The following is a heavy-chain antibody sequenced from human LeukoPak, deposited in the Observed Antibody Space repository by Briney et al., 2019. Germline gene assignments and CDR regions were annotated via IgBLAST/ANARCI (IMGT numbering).Heavy chain of an antibody. J-gene: IGHJ4*02. CDR3: AQGHAPSVSHAVY. Sequence: PGGSLRLSCVASGFTFSNYAMTWVRQAPGKGLEWVSTIYGSGDGTYYADSVKGRFTISRDNSKHTLYLQMNSLRAEDTAVYYWAQGHAPSVSHAVYWGQGTLVTLSS. CDR1: GFTFSNYA. V-gene: IGHV3-23*01. D-gene: IGHD1-26*01. CDR2: IYGSGDGT.